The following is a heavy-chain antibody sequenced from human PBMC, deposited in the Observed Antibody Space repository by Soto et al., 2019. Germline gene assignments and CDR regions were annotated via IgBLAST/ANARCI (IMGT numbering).Heavy chain of an antibody. CDR2: INSGSTCV. CDR1: GFIFNSYS. V-gene: IGHV3-48*01. D-gene: IGHD3-22*01. Sequence: EVQLVESGGGLVQPGGSLRLSCVASGFIFNSYSMNWVRQAPGKGLEWVSYINSGSTCVFYADSVKGRFTISRDNAKNSLYLQMNSLRAADTAVYYSGSSASPDAYWGQGTLVTFSS. CDR3: GSSASPDAY. J-gene: IGHJ4*02.